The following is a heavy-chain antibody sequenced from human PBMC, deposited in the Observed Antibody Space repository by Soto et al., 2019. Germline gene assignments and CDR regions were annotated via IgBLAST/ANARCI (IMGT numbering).Heavy chain of an antibody. D-gene: IGHD3-22*01. V-gene: IGHV3-23*01. CDR1: GFTFSTYA. CDR3: ARNPSYYDSPQN. CDR2: VNGVGDIT. J-gene: IGHJ3*01. Sequence: GGSLRLSCAASGFTFSTYAMSWVRQAPGKGLEWVSAVNGVGDITYYADSVKGRFTISRDNSENTLFLQMNGLRVEDTAVYYCARNPSYYDSPQNWGQGTMVTGSS.